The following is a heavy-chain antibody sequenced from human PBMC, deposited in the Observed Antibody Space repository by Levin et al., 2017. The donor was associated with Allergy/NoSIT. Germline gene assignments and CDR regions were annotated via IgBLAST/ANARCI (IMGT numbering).Heavy chain of an antibody. V-gene: IGHV3-48*03. CDR1: GFAFSTYE. J-gene: IGHJ4*02. Sequence: LSLTCAASGFAFSTYEMTWVRQAPGKGLEWVSYINEGGDTIYYAAPVKGRFTISRDNAKNSLYLQMNSLRAEDTAIYYCASGPISDFWGQGTLVTVSS. CDR3: ASGPISDF. D-gene: IGHD5-24*01. CDR2: INEGGDTI.